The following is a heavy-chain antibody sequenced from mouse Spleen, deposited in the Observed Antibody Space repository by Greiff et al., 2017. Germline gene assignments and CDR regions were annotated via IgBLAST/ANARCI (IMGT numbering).Heavy chain of an antibody. Sequence: VQLQQSGPGLVAPSQSLSITCTVSGFSLTSYGVDWVRQSLGKGLEWLGVIWGGGSTNYNSALKSRLSISKDNSKSQVFLKMNSLQTDDTAMYYCASEGQLGLPFAYWGQGTLVTVSA. J-gene: IGHJ3*01. CDR3: ASEGQLGLPFAY. CDR1: GFSLTSYG. V-gene: IGHV2-6*01. CDR2: IWGGGST. D-gene: IGHD3-2*01.